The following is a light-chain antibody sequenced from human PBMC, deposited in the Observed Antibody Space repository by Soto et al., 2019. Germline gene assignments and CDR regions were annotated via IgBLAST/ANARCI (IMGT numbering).Light chain of an antibody. Sequence: QSALTQPPSASGSAGQSVTISCTGTSTDVGGYNYVSWYQQHPGKAPKLMIYEVSKRPSGVPDRFSGSKSGNTASLTVSGLQAEDEADYYCSSYGGSNNLVFGGGTKATV. V-gene: IGLV2-8*01. CDR3: SSYGGSNNLV. CDR1: STDVGGYNY. J-gene: IGLJ2*01. CDR2: EVS.